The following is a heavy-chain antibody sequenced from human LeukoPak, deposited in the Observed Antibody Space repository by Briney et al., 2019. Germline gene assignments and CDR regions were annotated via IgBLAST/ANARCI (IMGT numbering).Heavy chain of an antibody. V-gene: IGHV4-34*01. CDR2: INHSGST. Sequence: SETLSLTCAVYGGSFSGYYWSWIRQPSGKGLEWIGEINHSGSTNYNPSLKSRVTISVDTSKNQFSLKLSSVTAADTAVYYCARNFRVSHYYYMDVWGKGTTVTVSS. D-gene: IGHD2-21*01. CDR3: ARNFRVSHYYYMDV. CDR1: GGSFSGYY. J-gene: IGHJ6*03.